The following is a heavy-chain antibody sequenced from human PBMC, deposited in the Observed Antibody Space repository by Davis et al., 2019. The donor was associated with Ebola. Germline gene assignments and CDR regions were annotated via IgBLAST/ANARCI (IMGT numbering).Heavy chain of an antibody. D-gene: IGHD4-23*01. CDR2: IYYSGST. CDR3: ARDNRATVGYYYYGMDV. CDR1: GGSVSSGSYY. Sequence: PGGSLRLSCTVSGGSVSSGSYYWSWFRQPPGKGLEWIGYIYYSGSTNYNPSLKSRVTISVDTSKNQFSLKLSSVTAADTAVYYCARDNRATVGYYYYGMDVWGQGTTVTVSS. V-gene: IGHV4-61*01. J-gene: IGHJ6*02.